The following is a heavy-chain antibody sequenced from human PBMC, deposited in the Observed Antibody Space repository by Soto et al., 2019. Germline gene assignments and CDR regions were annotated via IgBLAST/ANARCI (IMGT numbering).Heavy chain of an antibody. D-gene: IGHD3-3*01. CDR2: IKQDGSEK. CDR1: GFTFSSYW. J-gene: IGHJ6*03. V-gene: IGHV3-7*01. CDR3: AREGVWSGYYTSPEDYYYYYMDV. Sequence: GGSLRLSCAASGFTFSSYWMSWVRQAPGKGLEWVANIKQDGSEKYYVDSVKGRFTISRDNAKNSLYLQMNSLRAEDTAVYYCAREGVWSGYYTSPEDYYYYYMDVWGKGTTVTVSS.